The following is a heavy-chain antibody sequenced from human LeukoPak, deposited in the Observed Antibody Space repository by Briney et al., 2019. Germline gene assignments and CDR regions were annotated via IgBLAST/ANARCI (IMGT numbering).Heavy chain of an antibody. D-gene: IGHD3-22*01. CDR2: INSDGSSR. CDR1: GFTFSSYW. CDR3: AHYDSSSYHAFDI. Sequence: GGSLRLSCAASGFTFSSYWMHWVRQAPGKGLVWVSRINSDGSSRSYADSVKSRFTISRDNAKNTLYLQMNSLRAEDTAVYYCAHYDSSSYHAFDIWGQGTMVTVSS. J-gene: IGHJ3*02. V-gene: IGHV3-74*01.